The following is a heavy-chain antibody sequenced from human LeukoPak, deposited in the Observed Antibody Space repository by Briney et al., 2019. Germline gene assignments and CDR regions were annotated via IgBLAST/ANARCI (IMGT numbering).Heavy chain of an antibody. CDR1: GFTFSSYW. J-gene: IGHJ4*02. V-gene: IGHV3-74*01. CDR2: VNSDGSST. D-gene: IGHD3-22*01. Sequence: GGSLRLSCAASGFTFSSYWMHWVRQAPGKGLVWVSRVNSDGSSTSYADSVKGRFTISRDNAKSTLYLQMNSLRAEDTVVYYCARASDSSGYYDYWGQGTLVTVSS. CDR3: ARASDSSGYYDY.